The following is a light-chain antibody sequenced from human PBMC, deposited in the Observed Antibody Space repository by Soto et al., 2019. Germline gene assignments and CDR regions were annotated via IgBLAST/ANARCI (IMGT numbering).Light chain of an antibody. CDR1: QTVNRSH. CDR2: GAS. J-gene: IGKJ1*01. Sequence: IELTQSPGTLSLSPGERATLSCRASQTVNRSHLAWYQQKPGQAPRLLIYGASSRATGIPDRFSGSGSGTDFTLTISRLEPEDFAVYYCQQYGNSRTFGQGTKVEIK. CDR3: QQYGNSRT. V-gene: IGKV3-20*01.